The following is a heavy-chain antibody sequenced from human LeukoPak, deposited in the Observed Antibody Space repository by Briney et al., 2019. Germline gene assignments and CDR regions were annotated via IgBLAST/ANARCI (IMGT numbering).Heavy chain of an antibody. CDR2: ISYDGSNK. V-gene: IGHV3-30*18. J-gene: IGHJ5*02. CDR1: GFTFSSYG. Sequence: PGGSLRLSCAASGFTFSSYGMHWVRQAPGKGLEWVAVISYDGSNKYYADSVKGRFTISRDNSKNTLYLQMNSLRVEDTAVYYCAKDLPNGSGFDPWGQGTLVTVSS. CDR3: AKDLPNGSGFDP. D-gene: IGHD3-10*01.